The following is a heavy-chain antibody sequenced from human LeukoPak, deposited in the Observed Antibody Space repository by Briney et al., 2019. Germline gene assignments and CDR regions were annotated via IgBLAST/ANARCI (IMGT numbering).Heavy chain of an antibody. CDR3: AKDVGYSIY. D-gene: IGHD6-13*01. CDR1: GFSFSDYW. CDR2: IEPDGSGK. V-gene: IGHV3-7*03. Sequence: PGGSLRLSCAASGFSFSDYWMSWVRQAPGKGLEWVADIEPDGSGKTYVDSVKGRFTISRDNSKNTLYLQMNSLRAEDTAVYYCAKDVGYSIYWGQGTLVTVSS. J-gene: IGHJ4*02.